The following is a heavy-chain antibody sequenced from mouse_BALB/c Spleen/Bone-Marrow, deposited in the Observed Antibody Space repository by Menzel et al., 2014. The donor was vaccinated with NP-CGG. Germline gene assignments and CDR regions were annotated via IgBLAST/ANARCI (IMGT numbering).Heavy chain of an antibody. CDR3: ARDLYYYGFDY. Sequence: VKLVEPGPGLVAPSQSLSITCTVSGFSLTDYGVNWVRQPPGKNLEWLGMIWGDGSTDYNSALKSRLSISKDNSQSQVFLKMNSLETDDTARYYCARDLYYYGFDYWGQGTTLTVSS. CDR2: IWGDGST. V-gene: IGHV2-6-7*01. J-gene: IGHJ2*01. CDR1: GFSLTDYG. D-gene: IGHD1-1*01.